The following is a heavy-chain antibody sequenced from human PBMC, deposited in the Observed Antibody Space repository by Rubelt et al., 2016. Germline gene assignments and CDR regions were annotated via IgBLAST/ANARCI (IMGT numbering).Heavy chain of an antibody. D-gene: IGHD2-15*01. J-gene: IGHJ4*02. V-gene: IGHV3-23*01. Sequence: VRQAPGKGLEWVSVISGRGDSTYSADSVKGRFTISRDNSKNTLHLQMSSLRAEDTAVYYCAKNGGGSCYSPFDYWGQGTLVTVSS. CDR2: ISGRGDST. CDR3: AKNGGGSCYSPFDY.